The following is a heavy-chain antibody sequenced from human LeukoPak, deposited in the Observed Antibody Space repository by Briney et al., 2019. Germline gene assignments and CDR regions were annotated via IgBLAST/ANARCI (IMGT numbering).Heavy chain of an antibody. D-gene: IGHD5-18*01. V-gene: IGHV3-33*01. J-gene: IGHJ5*02. Sequence: GRSLRLSCAASGFTFSSYGMHWVRQAPGKGLEWVAVIWYDGSNKYYADSVKGRFTISRDNSKNTLYLQMNGLRAEDTAVYYCARAGFSSGYSYGSFFNWFDPWGQGTLVTVSS. CDR3: ARAGFSSGYSYGSFFNWFDP. CDR1: GFTFSSYG. CDR2: IWYDGSNK.